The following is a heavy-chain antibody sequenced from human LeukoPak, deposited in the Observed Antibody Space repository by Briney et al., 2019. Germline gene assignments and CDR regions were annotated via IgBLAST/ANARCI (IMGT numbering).Heavy chain of an antibody. Sequence: GGSLRLSCAVSGITLSNYGMSWVRQAPGKGLEWVAGISDSGGRTNYADSVKGRFTISRDNPKNTLYLQMNSLRAEDTAVYFCAKRGIVIRVILVGFHKEAYYFDSWGQGALVTVSS. J-gene: IGHJ4*02. CDR3: AKRGIVIRVILVGFHKEAYYFDS. D-gene: IGHD3-16*01. CDR2: ISDSGGRT. V-gene: IGHV3-23*01. CDR1: GITLSNYG.